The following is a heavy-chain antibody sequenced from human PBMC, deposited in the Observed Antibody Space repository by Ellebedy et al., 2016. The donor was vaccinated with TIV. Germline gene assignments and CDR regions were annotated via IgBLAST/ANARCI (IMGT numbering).Heavy chain of an antibody. V-gene: IGHV3-15*01. CDR1: GFTFSGSA. CDR3: ATEDLIVSTGRTDY. CDR2: IRSKTDGGTT. J-gene: IGHJ4*02. Sequence: GESLKISCAASGFTFSGSAMHWVRQASGKGLEWVGRIRSKTDGGTTDYAAPVKVRFTISRDDSKNTLYLQMNSLKTEDTAAYFCATEDLIVSTGRTDYWGQGTLVTVSS. D-gene: IGHD5/OR15-5a*01.